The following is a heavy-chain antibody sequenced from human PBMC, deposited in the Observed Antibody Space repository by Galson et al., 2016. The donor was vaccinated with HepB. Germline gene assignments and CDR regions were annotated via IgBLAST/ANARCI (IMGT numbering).Heavy chain of an antibody. CDR3: VREDYGDDPVYYYYYGMDV. D-gene: IGHD4-17*01. V-gene: IGHV3-74*01. CDR1: GFPFSRYW. J-gene: IGHJ6*02. CDR2: INSDGSST. Sequence: SLRLSCAASGFPFSRYWMHWVRQAPGKGLVWVSRINSDGSSTIYADSVRGRFTISRANAKNTLYLQMNSLRAEDTALYYCVREDYGDDPVYYYYYGMDVWGQGTTVSVSS.